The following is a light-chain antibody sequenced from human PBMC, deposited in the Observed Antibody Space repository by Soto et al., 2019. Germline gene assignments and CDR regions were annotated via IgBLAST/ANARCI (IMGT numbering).Light chain of an antibody. CDR1: QSVRSW. V-gene: IGKV1-5*01. CDR2: DAS. J-gene: IGKJ4*01. Sequence: DIQMTQSPSTLSASVGDRVTITCRASQSVRSWLAWYQQKPGKAPKFLIYDASSLESGVPSRFSGSGSGTEFTLTISSLQPDDFATYYCQQYDNLPLTFGGGTKVDNK. CDR3: QQYDNLPLT.